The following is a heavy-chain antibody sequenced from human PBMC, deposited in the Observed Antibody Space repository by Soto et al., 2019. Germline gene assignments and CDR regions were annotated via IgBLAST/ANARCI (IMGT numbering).Heavy chain of an antibody. CDR1: GFSVSRNY. D-gene: IGHD5-12*01. CDR2: IYSSGNI. Sequence: EVQLVESGGGLVQPGGSLRLSCAVSGFSVSRNYMSWVRQAPGKGLEWVSVIYSSGNIYYADSVKGRFTISRDNSKNTVYLQMNSLRAEDTAVYYCATLQDKSAYTGSGGNWGQGTLVTVSS. V-gene: IGHV3-66*01. J-gene: IGHJ4*02. CDR3: ATLQDKSAYTGSGGN.